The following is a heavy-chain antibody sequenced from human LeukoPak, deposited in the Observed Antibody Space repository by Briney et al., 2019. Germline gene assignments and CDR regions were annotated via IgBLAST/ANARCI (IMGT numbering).Heavy chain of an antibody. CDR1: GGSFSGYY. J-gene: IGHJ5*02. CDR2: INHSGNT. V-gene: IGHV4-34*01. Sequence: SETLSLTCAVYGGSFSGYYWNWIRQPPLKGLEWIGEINHSGNTNYNPSLKSRVTISVDTSKNQFSLKLSSVTAADTAVYYCVRRRRILPFDPWGQGTLVTVSS. D-gene: IGHD2-15*01. CDR3: VRRRRILPFDP.